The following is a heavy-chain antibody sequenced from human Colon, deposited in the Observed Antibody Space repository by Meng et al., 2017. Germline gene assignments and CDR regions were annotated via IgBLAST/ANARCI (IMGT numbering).Heavy chain of an antibody. V-gene: IGHV6-1*01. CDR3: ARDWGDVRGGFDF. Sequence: QEQAQQSGPGLVKPLQTLSLPCANSGDSVSSNSAAWNWIRQSPSRGLEWLGRTYYRSRYYNDYALSVKSRITINPDTSKNQFSLQLNSVTPEDTAIYYCARDWGDVRGGFDFWGQGTLVTVSS. D-gene: IGHD3-10*02. CDR1: GDSVSSNSAA. CDR2: TYYRSRYYN. J-gene: IGHJ4*02.